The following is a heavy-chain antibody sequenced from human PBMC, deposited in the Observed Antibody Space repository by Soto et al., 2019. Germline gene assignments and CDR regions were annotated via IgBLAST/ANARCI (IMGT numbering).Heavy chain of an antibody. Sequence: EVQLLESGGGLVQPGGSLRLSCAASGFTFSSYAMSWVRQAPGKGLEWVSGISGSGGSTYYADSAKGRFTISRDNSKNTLYLQVNSLRAEDTAVYYCAKGYCSGGSCYSRVDYWGQGTLVTVSS. CDR2: ISGSGGST. CDR1: GFTFSSYA. V-gene: IGHV3-23*01. D-gene: IGHD2-15*01. J-gene: IGHJ4*02. CDR3: AKGYCSGGSCYSRVDY.